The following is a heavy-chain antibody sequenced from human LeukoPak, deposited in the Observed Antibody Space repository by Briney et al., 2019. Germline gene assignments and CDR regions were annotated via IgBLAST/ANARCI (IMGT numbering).Heavy chain of an antibody. D-gene: IGHD3-22*01. CDR2: ISAYTGNT. CDR1: GYTFTNYG. V-gene: IGHV1-18*01. Sequence: ASVKVSCKSSGYTFTNYGISWVRQAPGQGLEWMGWISAYTGNTNYAQNFQGRVTMTTDTSTITAFMELRSLRSDDTDVYYCARSGVGYFYDNTGYYPLDYWGQGTLVTVSS. J-gene: IGHJ4*02. CDR3: ARSGVGYFYDNTGYYPLDY.